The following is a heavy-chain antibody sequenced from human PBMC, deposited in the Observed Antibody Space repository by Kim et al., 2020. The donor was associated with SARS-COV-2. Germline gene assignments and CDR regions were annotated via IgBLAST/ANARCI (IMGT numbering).Heavy chain of an antibody. J-gene: IGHJ4*02. CDR1: GYTFTSYG. Sequence: ASVKVSCKASGYTFTSYGISWVRQAPGQGLEWMGWISAYNGNTNYAQKLQGRVTMTTDTSTSTAYMELRSLRSDDTAVYYCARDVEEFGYGSGNKKDYWGQGTLVTVSS. CDR3: ARDVEEFGYGSGNKKDY. D-gene: IGHD3-10*01. CDR2: ISAYNGNT. V-gene: IGHV1-18*01.